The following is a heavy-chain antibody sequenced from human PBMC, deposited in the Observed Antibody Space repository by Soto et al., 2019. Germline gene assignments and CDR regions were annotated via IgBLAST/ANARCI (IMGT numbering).Heavy chain of an antibody. CDR1: GGSLSSGAAS. D-gene: IGHD2-15*01. CDR2: IHHSGIS. Sequence: SETLSLTCNVSGGSLSSGAASWRWIRQPPGWGLEWIGYIHHSGISYYNPSLESRVIISIDPSQNQFSLTLRSVTAADTAVYYCARDAVPVWWPGYHYFDSWGPGTLVTVSS. CDR3: ARDAVPVWWPGYHYFDS. J-gene: IGHJ4*02. V-gene: IGHV4-31*03.